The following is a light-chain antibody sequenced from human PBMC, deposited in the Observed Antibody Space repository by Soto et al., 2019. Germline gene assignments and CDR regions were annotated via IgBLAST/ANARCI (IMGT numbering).Light chain of an antibody. CDR2: SAS. Sequence: EIVITHSPATLTLSPVERATHSCRASQSVSSNLAWYQQKPGQAPTLLIYSASARATGIPARFSGSGSGTDFTLTISSLQSEDFAVYYCQQYNDWPWTFGQGTKVDIK. CDR1: QSVSSN. V-gene: IGKV3-15*01. CDR3: QQYNDWPWT. J-gene: IGKJ1*01.